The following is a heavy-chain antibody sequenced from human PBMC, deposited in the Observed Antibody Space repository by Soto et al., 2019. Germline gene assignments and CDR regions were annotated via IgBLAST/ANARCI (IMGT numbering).Heavy chain of an antibody. CDR2: FDPEDGET. V-gene: IGHV1-24*01. CDR3: ATDRFGIDY. Sequence: QVQLVQSGAEVKKPGASVKVSCKVSGYTLTELSMHWVRQAPGKGLEWMGGFDPEDGETIYAQKFRGRVTMTEDTSIDTAYMELSSLTSEDTAVYYCATDRFGIDYWGQGALVTVSS. D-gene: IGHD3-16*01. J-gene: IGHJ4*02. CDR1: GYTLTELS.